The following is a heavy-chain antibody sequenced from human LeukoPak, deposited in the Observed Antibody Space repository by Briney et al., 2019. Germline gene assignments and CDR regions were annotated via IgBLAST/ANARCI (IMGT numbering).Heavy chain of an antibody. CDR3: ARRMAVPAAFDY. V-gene: IGHV1-69*13. Sequence: SVKVSCKASGGTFSSYAISWVRQAPGQGLEWMGGIIPIFGTANYAQKFQGRVTITADESTSTAYMELSSLRSEDTAAYYCARRMAVPAAFDYWGQGTLVTVSS. CDR1: GGTFSSYA. CDR2: IIPIFGTA. D-gene: IGHD2-2*01. J-gene: IGHJ4*02.